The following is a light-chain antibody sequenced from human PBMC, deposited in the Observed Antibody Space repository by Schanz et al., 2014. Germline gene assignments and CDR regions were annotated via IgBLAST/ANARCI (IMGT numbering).Light chain of an antibody. Sequence: QSALTQPASVSGSPGQSITISCTGTSSDVGGYNYVSWYQQHPGKAPKLMIYDVGNRPSGVPDRFSGSKSGNTASLTVSGLQAEDEADYYCRSYAGSKIQIGGGTKVTVL. CDR2: DVG. J-gene: IGLJ2*01. CDR1: SSDVGGYNY. V-gene: IGLV2-8*01. CDR3: RSYAGSKIQ.